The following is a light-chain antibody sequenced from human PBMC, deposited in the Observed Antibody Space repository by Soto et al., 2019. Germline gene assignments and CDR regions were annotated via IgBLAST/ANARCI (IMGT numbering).Light chain of an antibody. CDR3: QQLNSYPQT. CDR1: QSISSY. J-gene: IGKJ1*01. Sequence: DIQMTQSPSSLSASVGDRVTITCRASQSISSYLNWYQQKPGKAPKLLIYAASSLQSGVPSRFSGSGSGTDFTLTISSLQPEDFATYYCQQLNSYPQTFGQGTKVAIK. CDR2: AAS. V-gene: IGKV1-39*01.